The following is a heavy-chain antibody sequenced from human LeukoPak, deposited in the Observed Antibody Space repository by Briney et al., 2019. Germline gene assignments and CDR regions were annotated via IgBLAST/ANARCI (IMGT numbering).Heavy chain of an antibody. Sequence: SETRSLTCTVSGGSISSYYWSWIRQPPGKGLEWIGEINHSGSTNYNPSLKSRVTISVDTSKNQFSLKLSSVTAADTAVYYCARRIRYFDRTYYYYYYYGMDVWGQGTTVTVSS. CDR1: GGSISSYY. V-gene: IGHV4-34*01. J-gene: IGHJ6*02. CDR2: INHSGST. CDR3: ARRIRYFDRTYYYYYYYGMDV. D-gene: IGHD3-9*01.